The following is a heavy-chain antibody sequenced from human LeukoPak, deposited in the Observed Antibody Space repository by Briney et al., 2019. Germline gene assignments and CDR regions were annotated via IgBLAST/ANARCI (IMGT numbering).Heavy chain of an antibody. J-gene: IGHJ3*02. CDR3: ARDRSPSKCSSTSCYDAFDI. V-gene: IGHV1-69*04. Sequence: SVKVSCKASGGTFSSYAISWVRQAPGQGLEWMGRIIPILGIANYAQKFQGRVTITADKSTSTAYMELSSLRSEDTAVYYCARDRSPSKCSSTSCYDAFDIWGQGTMVTVSS. D-gene: IGHD2-2*01. CDR1: GGTFSSYA. CDR2: IIPILGIA.